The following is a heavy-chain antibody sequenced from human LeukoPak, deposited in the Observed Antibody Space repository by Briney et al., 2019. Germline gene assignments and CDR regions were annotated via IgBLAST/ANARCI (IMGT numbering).Heavy chain of an antibody. CDR2: ISSAGSYT. V-gene: IGHV3-11*05. CDR1: GFTFSDDY. D-gene: IGHD6-19*01. J-gene: IGHJ4*02. Sequence: KPGGSLRLSCAASGFTFSDDYMSWIRQAPGKGLEWVSFISSAGSYTNYADSVKDRFTISRDNAKNLLYLQMNSLRAEDTAVCYCARGHKAGIAVAGTTSDYWGQGTLVTVSS. CDR3: ARGHKAGIAVAGTTSDY.